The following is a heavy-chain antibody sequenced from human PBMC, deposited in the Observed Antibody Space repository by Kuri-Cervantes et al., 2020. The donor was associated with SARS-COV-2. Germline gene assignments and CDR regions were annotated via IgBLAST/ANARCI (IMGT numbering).Heavy chain of an antibody. J-gene: IGHJ6*04. CDR1: RGTISSCSYY. CDR2: TYYTGNT. CDR3: ARSQVVKHRDWTSELSYRYYMDV. Sequence: SETLSLTCTVSRGTISSCSYYWGWVRQPPGKGLVWIGSTYYTGNTYYNPSLNSRVNMSVDTSKNQFSLKVSSVTAADTAVYYCARSQVVKHRDWTSELSYRYYMDVWGKGTTVTVSS. V-gene: IGHV4-39*01. D-gene: IGHD2-2*01.